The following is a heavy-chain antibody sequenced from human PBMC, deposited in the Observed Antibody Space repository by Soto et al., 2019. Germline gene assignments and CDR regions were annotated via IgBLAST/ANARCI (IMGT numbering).Heavy chain of an antibody. Sequence: QVQLVQSGAEVKKPGSSVKVSCKASRGTFSSYAISWVRQAPGQGLEWMGGIIPIFGTANYAQKFQGRVTITADESTSTAYMELSSLRSEDTAVYYCARDRGYSYSYYFDYWGQGTLVTVSS. CDR3: ARDRGYSYSYYFDY. J-gene: IGHJ4*02. CDR2: IIPIFGTA. D-gene: IGHD5-18*01. V-gene: IGHV1-69*01. CDR1: RGTFSSYA.